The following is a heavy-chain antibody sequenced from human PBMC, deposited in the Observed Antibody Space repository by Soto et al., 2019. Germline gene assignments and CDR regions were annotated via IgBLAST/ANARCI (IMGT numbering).Heavy chain of an antibody. V-gene: IGHV1-46*01. J-gene: IGHJ6*02. CDR1: GYTFTSYY. CDR2: INTSGGST. D-gene: IGHD2-8*01. Sequence: QVQLVQSGAEVKKPGASVKVSCKASGYTFTSYYMHWVRQAPGQGLEWMGLINTSGGSTSYAQKFQGRVTMTRDTSTSTVYIELSSLRSEDTAVYYCAREAPSTNDEGYYYGMDVWGQGTTVTVSS. CDR3: AREAPSTNDEGYYYGMDV.